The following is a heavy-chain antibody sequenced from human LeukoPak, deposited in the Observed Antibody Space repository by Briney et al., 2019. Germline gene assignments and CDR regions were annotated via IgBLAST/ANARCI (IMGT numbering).Heavy chain of an antibody. CDR3: AREMGYYDSSGYYYELFDY. V-gene: IGHV3-21*01. CDR1: GFTFSSYS. Sequence: GGSLRLSCAASGFTFSSYSMNWVRQAPGKGLEWVPSISSSSSYIYYADSVKGRFTISRDNAKNSLYLQMNSLRAEDTAVYYCAREMGYYDSSGYYYELFDYWGQGTLVTVSS. J-gene: IGHJ4*02. CDR2: ISSSSSYI. D-gene: IGHD3-22*01.